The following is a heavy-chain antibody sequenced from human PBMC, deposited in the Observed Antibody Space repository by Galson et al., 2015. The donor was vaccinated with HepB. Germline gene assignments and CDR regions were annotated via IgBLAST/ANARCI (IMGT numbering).Heavy chain of an antibody. CDR1: GGTFSSYA. CDR3: AREIAVAGTRVWDY. Sequence: SVTVSCKASGGTFSSYAISWVRQAPGQGLEWVGGIIPIFGIANYAQKFQGRVTITADESTSTAYMELSSLRSEDTAVYYCAREIAVAGTRVWDYWGQGTLVTVSS. J-gene: IGHJ4*02. D-gene: IGHD6-19*01. CDR2: IIPIFGIA. V-gene: IGHV1-69*13.